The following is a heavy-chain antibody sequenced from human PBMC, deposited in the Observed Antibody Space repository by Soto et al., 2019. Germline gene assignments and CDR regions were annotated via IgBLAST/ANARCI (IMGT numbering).Heavy chain of an antibody. J-gene: IGHJ3*02. Sequence: QVQLQESGPGLVKPSETLSLTCTVSGGSISSYYWSWIRQPPGKGLEWIGYIYYSGSTNYNPSLSSRVPISVDTSKNPFSLKLSSVTAADTAVYSCARVWGGAFDIWGQGTMVTVSS. CDR2: IYYSGST. CDR3: ARVWGGAFDI. D-gene: IGHD3-10*01. CDR1: GGSISSYY. V-gene: IGHV4-59*01.